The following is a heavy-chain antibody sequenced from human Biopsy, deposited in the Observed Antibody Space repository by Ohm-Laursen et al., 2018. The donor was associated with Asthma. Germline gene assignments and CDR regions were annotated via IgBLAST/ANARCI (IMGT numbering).Heavy chain of an antibody. D-gene: IGHD3-22*01. Sequence: TLSLTCTVSGDSITSGGWCWNWIRQPPGKGLEWIGYIHHSGTSYFNPSLKSRVSFSRDTSKNQLSLRLSSVTAADTAMYYCARIPRRSGSYFVDYWGQGTLVTVSS. CDR3: ARIPRRSGSYFVDY. CDR2: IHHSGTS. CDR1: GDSITSGGWC. V-gene: IGHV4-31*03. J-gene: IGHJ4*02.